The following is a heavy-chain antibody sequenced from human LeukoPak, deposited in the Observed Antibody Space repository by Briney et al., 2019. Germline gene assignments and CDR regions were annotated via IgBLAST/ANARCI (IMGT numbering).Heavy chain of an antibody. CDR2: TFYSGST. D-gene: IGHD3-22*01. J-gene: IGHJ5*02. V-gene: IGHV4-59*01. CDR1: GGSFSGYY. Sequence: PSETLFLTCAVYGGSFSGYYWSWIRQPPGKGLEWIGYTFYSGSTNYNPSLKSRVTISVDTSKNQFPLKLSSVTAADTAVYYCAREVGFVVDYYDSSGWFDPWGQGTLVTVSS. CDR3: AREVGFVVDYYDSSGWFDP.